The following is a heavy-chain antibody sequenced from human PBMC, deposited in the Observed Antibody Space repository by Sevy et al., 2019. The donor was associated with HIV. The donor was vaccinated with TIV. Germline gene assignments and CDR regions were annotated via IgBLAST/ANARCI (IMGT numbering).Heavy chain of an antibody. CDR3: ARPRANYVDHYFFYPMDV. Sequence: GGSLRLSCAASGFAFSNYYAMHWARQAPGKGLEWVALISYDGSDKYYADSVKGRFTISRDNFKNTLYLQMNSLTTEETAVYYCARPRANYVDHYFFYPMDVWGQGTTVTVSS. V-gene: IGHV3-30-3*01. CDR2: ISYDGSDK. J-gene: IGHJ6*02. CDR1: GFAFSNYYA. D-gene: IGHD4-17*01.